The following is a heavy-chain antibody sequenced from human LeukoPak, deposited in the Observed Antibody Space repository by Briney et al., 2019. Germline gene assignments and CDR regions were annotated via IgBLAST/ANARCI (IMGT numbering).Heavy chain of an antibody. V-gene: IGHV3-21*01. D-gene: IGHD6-19*01. CDR1: GFTFSSYS. CDR2: ISTSSSYI. J-gene: IGHJ3*02. Sequence: GGSLRLSCAASGFTFSSYSMNWVRQAPGRGLEWVSSISTSSSYINYADSVKGRFTISRDNAKKSLYLQMNSLRADDTALYYCARGASVVPGIDNAFDIWGQGTMVTVSS. CDR3: ARGASVVPGIDNAFDI.